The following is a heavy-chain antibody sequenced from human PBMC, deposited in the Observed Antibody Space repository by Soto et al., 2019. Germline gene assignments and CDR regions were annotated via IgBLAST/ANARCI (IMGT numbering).Heavy chain of an antibody. J-gene: IGHJ4*02. D-gene: IGHD3-22*01. CDR3: ARAPMVLTRSYFDS. CDR2: ISSSGNT. Sequence: SETLSLTCTVSYGSISNFYWSWIRQPPGKGLEWIGYISSSGNTNYNPSLKSRVSISVGTSKNQFSLNLTSVTAADTAVYYCARAPMVLTRSYFDSWGQGTPVTVSS. CDR1: YGSISNFY. V-gene: IGHV4-59*01.